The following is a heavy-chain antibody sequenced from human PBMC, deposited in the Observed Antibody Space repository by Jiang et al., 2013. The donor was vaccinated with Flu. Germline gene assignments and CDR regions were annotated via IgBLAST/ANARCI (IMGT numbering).Heavy chain of an antibody. V-gene: IGHV3-72*01. CDR2: TRNKGNGYTT. J-gene: IGHJ4*02. CDR1: GFTFSDYY. CDR3: ARSTRNWNDMADY. D-gene: IGHD1-20*01. Sequence: VRLVESGGGLVQPGGSLRLSCAASGFTFSDYYMDWVRQAPGKGLEWVGRTRNKGNGYTTEYAASVKGRFTISRDDSKNSLYLQMNSLKTEDTALYYCARSTRNWNDMADYWGQGTLVTVSS.